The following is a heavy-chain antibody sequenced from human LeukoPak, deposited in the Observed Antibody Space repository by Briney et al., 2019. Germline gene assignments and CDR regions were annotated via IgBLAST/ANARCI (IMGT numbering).Heavy chain of an antibody. Sequence: GGSLRLSCAASGFTVSSYGMHWVRQAPGKGPEWVALISYDGNNKYYADSVKGRFTISRDNSKNTLYLQMNSLRAEDTAVYYCAQGWWFEYYWGQGTLVTVSS. CDR2: ISYDGNNK. D-gene: IGHD2-15*01. J-gene: IGHJ4*02. CDR1: GFTVSSYG. V-gene: IGHV3-30*18. CDR3: AQGWWFEYY.